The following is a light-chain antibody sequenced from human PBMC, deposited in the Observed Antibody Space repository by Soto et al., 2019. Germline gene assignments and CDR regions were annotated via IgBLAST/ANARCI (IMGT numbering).Light chain of an antibody. J-gene: IGKJ2*01. CDR2: DAS. CDR1: QSVGSN. Sequence: IVLPQSPLPLSASPGERAIFSCRASQSVGSNIAWYQQQPGQSPRLLVYDASTRATAIPARFSGSGSGTEFTLTINTLQPEDFAVYYGQQYYQWPSYTFGQGTKVDIK. CDR3: QQYYQWPSYT. V-gene: IGKV3-15*01.